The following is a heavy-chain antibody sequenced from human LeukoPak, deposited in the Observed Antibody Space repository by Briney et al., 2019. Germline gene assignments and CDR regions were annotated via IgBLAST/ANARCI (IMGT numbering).Heavy chain of an antibody. CDR3: ARDGYYYDSSGQDAFDI. J-gene: IGHJ3*02. CDR2: IWYDGSNK. CDR1: GFTFSSYG. Sequence: PGGSLRLSCAASGFTFSSYGMHWVRQAPGKGLEWVAVIWYDGSNKYYADSVKGRFTISRDNSKKPLYLQMNSLRAEDTAVYYCARDGYYYDSSGQDAFDIWGQGTMVTVSS. D-gene: IGHD3-22*01. V-gene: IGHV3-33*01.